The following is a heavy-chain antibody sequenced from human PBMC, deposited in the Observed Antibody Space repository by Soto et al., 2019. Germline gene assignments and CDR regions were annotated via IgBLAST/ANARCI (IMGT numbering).Heavy chain of an antibody. V-gene: IGHV1-18*01. CDR3: ARVSRQTYYNILXGHIGPDY. CDR1: GYTFTSYG. CDR2: ISAYNGNT. Sequence: GASVKVSCKASGYTFTSYGISWVRQAPGQGLEWMGWISAYNGNTNYAQKLQGRVTMTTDTSTSTAYMELRSLRSDDTAVYYCARVSRQTYYNILXGHIGPDYWGQGTLVTVSS. J-gene: IGHJ4*02. D-gene: IGHD3-9*01.